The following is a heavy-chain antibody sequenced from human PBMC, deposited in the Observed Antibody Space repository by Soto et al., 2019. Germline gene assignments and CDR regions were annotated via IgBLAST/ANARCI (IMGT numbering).Heavy chain of an antibody. D-gene: IGHD6-19*01. CDR1: GFTFNSYA. CDR2: ISGDTATT. Sequence: GGSLRLSCAASGFTFNSYAMTWGRQAPGKGLQWVSAISGDTATTHYADSVKGRFTISRDNSRDTLYLQMNSLRVEDTAIYYCAKPLQQWLLQGSGVDVWGQGTTVTVSS. V-gene: IGHV3-23*01. J-gene: IGHJ6*02. CDR3: AKPLQQWLLQGSGVDV.